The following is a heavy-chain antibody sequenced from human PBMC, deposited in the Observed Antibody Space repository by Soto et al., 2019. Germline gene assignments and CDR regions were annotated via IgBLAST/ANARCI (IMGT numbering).Heavy chain of an antibody. J-gene: IGHJ3*02. CDR3: ARDGYYYDSSGYSRYAFDI. CDR2: IYYSGST. CDR1: GGSISSGGYY. D-gene: IGHD3-22*01. V-gene: IGHV4-31*02. Sequence: SETLSLTCTVSGGSISSGGYYWSWIRQHPGKGLEWIGYIYYSGSTYYNPSLRRRVTISVDTSKNQFSLKLSSVTAADTAVYYCARDGYYYDSSGYSRYAFDIWGQGTMVTVSS.